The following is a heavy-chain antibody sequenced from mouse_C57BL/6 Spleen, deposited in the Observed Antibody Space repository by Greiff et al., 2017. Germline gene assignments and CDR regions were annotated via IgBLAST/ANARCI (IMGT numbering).Heavy chain of an antibody. V-gene: IGHV1-64*01. CDR1: GYTFTSYW. D-gene: IGHD1-1*01. J-gene: IGHJ4*01. CDR2: IHPNSGST. Sequence: QVQLQQPGAELVKPGASVKLSCKASGYTFTSYWMHWVKQRPGQGLEWIGMIHPNSGSTNYNEKFKSKATLTVDKSSSTAYMQLSSLTSEDSAVYYCAPITTVVRDAMDYWGQGTSVTVSS. CDR3: APITTVVRDAMDY.